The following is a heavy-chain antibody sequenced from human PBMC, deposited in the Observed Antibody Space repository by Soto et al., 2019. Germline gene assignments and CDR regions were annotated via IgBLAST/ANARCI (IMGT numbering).Heavy chain of an antibody. J-gene: IGHJ4*02. CDR3: ARVGYSYGLGVDY. Sequence: GLSLRLSCAASGFTFSDYYMSWIRQAPGKGLEWVSYISSSGSTIYDAESVRGRFTICTDNAKNSLYLQMNSLRAEDTAVYYCARVGYSYGLGVDYWGQGSLVSVSS. CDR1: GFTFSDYY. V-gene: IGHV3-11*01. CDR2: ISSSGSTI. D-gene: IGHD5-18*01.